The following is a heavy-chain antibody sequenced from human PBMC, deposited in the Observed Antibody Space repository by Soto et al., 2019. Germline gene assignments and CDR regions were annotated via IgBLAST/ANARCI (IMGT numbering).Heavy chain of an antibody. V-gene: IGHV5-51*01. CDR1: GYSFTGYW. Sequence: GESLKISCKGSGYSFTGYWIAWVRQMPGKGLEWMGIIYPDNSDTRYSPSFQGHVTISADKSISTSYLQWSSLEASDTAIYFWARQGATPSTFPLIWFGPWGQETLVTVSS. J-gene: IGHJ5*02. CDR2: IYPDNSDT. CDR3: ARQGATPSTFPLIWFGP. D-gene: IGHD1-26*01.